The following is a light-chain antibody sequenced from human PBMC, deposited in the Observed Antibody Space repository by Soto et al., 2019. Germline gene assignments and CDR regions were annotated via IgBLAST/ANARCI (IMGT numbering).Light chain of an antibody. V-gene: IGLV1-40*01. J-gene: IGLJ3*02. CDR2: GSS. CDR3: QSYDRSLSGWV. Sequence: QSVLTQPPSVSGAPGQRVTISCTGSRSNIGASYDVHWYQQFPGTAPKLLIFGSSNRPSGVPDRFSGSKSGTSASLAITGLQAEDEADYYCQSYDRSLSGWVFGGGTKLTVL. CDR1: RSNIGASYD.